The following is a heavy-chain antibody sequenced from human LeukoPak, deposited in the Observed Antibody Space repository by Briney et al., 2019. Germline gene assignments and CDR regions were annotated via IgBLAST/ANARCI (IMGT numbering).Heavy chain of an antibody. V-gene: IGHV3-9*01. CDR3: AKDSQYYDGGHFDY. D-gene: IGHD3-22*01. J-gene: IGHJ4*02. Sequence: GRSLRLSCAASGFTFDDYAMHWVRQAPGKGLEWVSGISWNSGSIGYADSVKGRFTISRDNAKNSLYLQMNSLGAEDTALYYCAKDSQYYDGGHFDYWGQGTLVTVSS. CDR2: ISWNSGSI. CDR1: GFTFDDYA.